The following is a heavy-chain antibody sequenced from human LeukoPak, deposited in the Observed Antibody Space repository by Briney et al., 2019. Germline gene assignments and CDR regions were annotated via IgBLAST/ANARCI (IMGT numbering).Heavy chain of an antibody. V-gene: IGHV3-7*01. CDR2: IKQDGSET. Sequence: SGGSLRLXCATSGFTFSTYWMSWVRQAPGKGLEWVANIKQDGSETYYADSVKGRFTIFRDNAKNSLYLQMDSLRVEDTAVYYCANGYGFDYGGQGTLVIVSS. CDR1: GFTFSTYW. CDR3: ANGYGFDY. D-gene: IGHD5-12*01. J-gene: IGHJ4*02.